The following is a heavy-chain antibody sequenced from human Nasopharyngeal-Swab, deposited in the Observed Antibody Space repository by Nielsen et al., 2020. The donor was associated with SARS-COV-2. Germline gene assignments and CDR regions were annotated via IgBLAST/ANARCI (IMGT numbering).Heavy chain of an antibody. CDR3: TTDFYFDY. V-gene: IGHV3-73*01. CDR2: IGDKDHNYAT. Sequence: GGALKIPCAASGLNFNYYSMNWVRQASGKGRDWRGRIGDKDHNYATTYGASVQGRFTISRDDSKNTAFLQMDSLKTEDTALYYCTTDFYFDYWGQGTLVTVSS. J-gene: IGHJ4*02. CDR1: GLNFNYYS.